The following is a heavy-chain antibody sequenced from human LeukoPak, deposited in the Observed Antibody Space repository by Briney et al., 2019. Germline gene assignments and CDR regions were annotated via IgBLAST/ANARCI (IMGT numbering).Heavy chain of an antibody. Sequence: SETLSLTCAVYGGSFSGYYWSWIRQPPGKGLEWIGEINHSGSTNYNPSLKSRGTISVDTSKNQFSLKLSSVTAADTAVYYCARAIAVAGTRRFDPWGQGTLVTVSS. CDR2: INHSGST. D-gene: IGHD6-19*01. J-gene: IGHJ5*02. V-gene: IGHV4-34*01. CDR1: GGSFSGYY. CDR3: ARAIAVAGTRRFDP.